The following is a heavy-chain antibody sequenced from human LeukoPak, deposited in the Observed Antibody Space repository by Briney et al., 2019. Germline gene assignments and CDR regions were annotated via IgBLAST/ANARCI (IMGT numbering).Heavy chain of an antibody. Sequence: ASVKVSCKASGHTFTSYDINWVRQATGQGLEWMGWMNPNSGNTGYAQKFQGRVTMTRNTSISTAYIELSSLRSEDTAVYYCARGRGIVVVPAADAFDIWGQGTMVTVSS. J-gene: IGHJ3*02. CDR1: GHTFTSYD. CDR2: MNPNSGNT. CDR3: ARGRGIVVVPAADAFDI. V-gene: IGHV1-8*01. D-gene: IGHD2-2*01.